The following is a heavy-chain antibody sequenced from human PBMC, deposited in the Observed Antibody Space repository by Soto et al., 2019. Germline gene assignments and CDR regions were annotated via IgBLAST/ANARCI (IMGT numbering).Heavy chain of an antibody. V-gene: IGHV3-74*01. J-gene: IGHJ3*02. D-gene: IGHD4-17*01. Sequence: GGSLRLSCAASGFTFSSYWMHWVRQAPGKGLVWVSRINSDGSSTSYADSVKGRFTISRDNAKNTLYLQMNSLRAEDTAVYYCARLSHDYGDYSAAFDIWGQGTMVTVSS. CDR1: GFTFSSYW. CDR2: INSDGSST. CDR3: ARLSHDYGDYSAAFDI.